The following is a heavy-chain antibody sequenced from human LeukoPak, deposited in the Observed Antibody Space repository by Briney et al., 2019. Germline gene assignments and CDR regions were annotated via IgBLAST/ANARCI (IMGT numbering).Heavy chain of an antibody. CDR1: GFTFSYYA. J-gene: IGHJ4*02. CDR3: AREFNIDY. Sequence: PGGSLRLSCAASGFTFSYYAMSWVRQAPGKGLEWVSGVSGSGGSTSYADSVKGRFTISRDNSKNTLSLQMNSLRAEDTAVYYCAREFNIDYWGQGTLVSVSS. CDR2: VSGSGGST. V-gene: IGHV3-23*01.